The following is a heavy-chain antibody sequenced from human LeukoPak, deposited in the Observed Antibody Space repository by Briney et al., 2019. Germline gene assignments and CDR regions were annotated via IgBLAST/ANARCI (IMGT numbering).Heavy chain of an antibody. CDR2: INHSGST. J-gene: IGHJ5*02. CDR1: GGSFSGYY. CDR3: ARSNLGGWFDP. Sequence: SETLSLTCAVYGGSFSGYYWSWIRQPPGKGLEWIGEINHSGSTNYNPSLKSRVTISVDTSKNQFSLKLSSVTAADTAVYYCARSNLGGWFDPWGQGTLVTFSS. V-gene: IGHV4-34*01. D-gene: IGHD1-14*01.